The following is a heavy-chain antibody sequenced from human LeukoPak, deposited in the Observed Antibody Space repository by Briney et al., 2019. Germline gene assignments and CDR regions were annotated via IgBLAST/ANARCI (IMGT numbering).Heavy chain of an antibody. CDR2: INWNGGST. CDR1: GFTFDDYG. CDR3: AKDSLRTVPKASFDS. J-gene: IGHJ4*02. Sequence: GGSLRLSCAASGFTFDDYGMSWVRQAPGKGLEWVSGINWNGGSTGYADSVKGRFTISRDNSKNTLFLQMNSLRAEDRAVYYCAKDSLRTVPKASFDSWGQGTLVTVSS. D-gene: IGHD2-2*01. V-gene: IGHV3-20*04.